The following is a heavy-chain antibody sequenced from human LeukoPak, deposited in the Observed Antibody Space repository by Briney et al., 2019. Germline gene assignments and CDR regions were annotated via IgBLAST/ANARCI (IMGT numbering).Heavy chain of an antibody. CDR2: ISGSGGST. CDR3: AKGASIVVVIYYFDY. D-gene: IGHD3-22*01. V-gene: IGHV3-23*01. J-gene: IGHJ4*02. CDR1: GFTFSSYA. Sequence: GGSLRLPCAASGFTFSSYAMSWVRQAPGKGLEWVSAISGSGGSTYYADSVKGRFTISRDNSKNTLYLQMNSLRAEDTAVYYCAKGASIVVVIYYFDYWGQGTLVTVSS.